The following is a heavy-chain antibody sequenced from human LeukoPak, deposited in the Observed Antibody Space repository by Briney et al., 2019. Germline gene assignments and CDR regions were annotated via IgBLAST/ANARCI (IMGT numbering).Heavy chain of an antibody. Sequence: SETLSLTCTVSGGSISSYYWSWIRQPPGKGLEWIGYIYYSGSTYYNPSLKSRVTISVDTSKNQFSLKLSSVTAADTAVYYCARGGVLLWFGEFNWFDPWGQGTLVTVSS. CDR2: IYYSGST. V-gene: IGHV4-59*12. J-gene: IGHJ5*02. D-gene: IGHD3-10*01. CDR3: ARGGVLLWFGEFNWFDP. CDR1: GGSISSYY.